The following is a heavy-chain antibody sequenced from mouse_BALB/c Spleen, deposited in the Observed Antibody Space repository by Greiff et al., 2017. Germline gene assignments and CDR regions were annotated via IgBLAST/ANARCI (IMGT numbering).Heavy chain of an antibody. CDR1: GFSLTSYG. Sequence: VKLMESGPGLVAPSQSLSITCTVSGFSLTSYGVHWVRQPPGKGLELLGVIWAGGSTNYNSALMSRLSISKDNSKSQVFLKMNSLQTDDTAMYYCASYRYDGAWFAYWGQGTLVTVSA. CDR2: IWAGGST. D-gene: IGHD2-14*01. V-gene: IGHV2-9*02. J-gene: IGHJ3*01. CDR3: ASYRYDGAWFAY.